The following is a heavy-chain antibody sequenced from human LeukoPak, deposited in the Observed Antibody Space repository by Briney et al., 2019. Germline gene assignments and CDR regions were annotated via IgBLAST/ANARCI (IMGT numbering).Heavy chain of an antibody. Sequence: SETLSLTCTVSGGSISSYYWSWIRQPPGKGLEWIGYIYYSGSTNYNPSLKSRVTISVDTSKNQFSLKLSSVTAADTVVYYCAITGSRAAAGSPRPYYYYMDVWGKGTTVTVSS. D-gene: IGHD6-13*01. CDR2: IYYSGST. J-gene: IGHJ6*03. CDR1: GGSISSYY. CDR3: AITGSRAAAGSPRPYYYYMDV. V-gene: IGHV4-59*01.